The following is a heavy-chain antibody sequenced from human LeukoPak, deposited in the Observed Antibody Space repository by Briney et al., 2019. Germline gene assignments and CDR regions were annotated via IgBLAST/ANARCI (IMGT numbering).Heavy chain of an antibody. D-gene: IGHD3-22*01. CDR2: ISGTSGNT. J-gene: IGHJ4*02. CDR3: AKSGSYYYDTSAYYGY. CDR1: GFTFSIYA. V-gene: IGHV3-23*01. Sequence: GGSLRLSCAASGFTFSIYAMSWVRQAPGKGLEWVSSISGTSGNTYYADSVKGRFTISRDNSKNTLYLKMNSLRAEDTAVYYCAKSGSYYYDTSAYYGYWGQGTLVTVSS.